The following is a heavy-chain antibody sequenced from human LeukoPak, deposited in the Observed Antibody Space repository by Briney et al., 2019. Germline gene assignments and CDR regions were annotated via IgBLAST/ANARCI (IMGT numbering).Heavy chain of an antibody. CDR1: GGSISSGDYY. CDR3: ASRLKQQLVSYFDY. J-gene: IGHJ4*02. Sequence: SPSQTLSLTCTVSGGSISSGDYYWSWIRQPPGKGLEWIGYIYYSGSTYYNPSLKSRVTISVDTSKNQFSLKLSSVTAADTAVYYCASRLKQQLVSYFDYWRQGTLVTVSS. V-gene: IGHV4-30-4*01. CDR2: IYYSGST. D-gene: IGHD6-13*01.